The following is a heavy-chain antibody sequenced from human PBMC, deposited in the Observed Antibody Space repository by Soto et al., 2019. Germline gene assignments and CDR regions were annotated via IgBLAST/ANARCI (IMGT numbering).Heavy chain of an antibody. Sequence: XGSLRLSCSAAGFTFSSYAMSWVRQAPGKGLEWVSAISGSGGSTYYADSVKGRFTISRDNSKNTLYLQMNSLRAEDTAVYYCAKEPMVRGSYYYYGMDVWGQGTTVTVSS. CDR2: ISGSGGST. CDR1: GFTFSSYA. V-gene: IGHV3-23*01. J-gene: IGHJ6*02. D-gene: IGHD3-10*01. CDR3: AKEPMVRGSYYYYGMDV.